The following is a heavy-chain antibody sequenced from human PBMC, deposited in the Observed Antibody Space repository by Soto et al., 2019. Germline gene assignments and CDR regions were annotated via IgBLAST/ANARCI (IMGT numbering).Heavy chain of an antibody. J-gene: IGHJ5*02. V-gene: IGHV4-39*01. CDR2: IYYRGSM. Sequence: PSETLSLTSSLSGRSINRSRYYSDWIRKPPGKGLEWIGTIYYRGSMYYNPSLKSRVTVSVDTSNNQFSLKLSSVTAADTAVYYCARHIDGNWFDPWGQGTLVTVS. CDR3: ARHIDGNWFDP. D-gene: IGHD3-16*02. CDR1: GRSINRSRYY.